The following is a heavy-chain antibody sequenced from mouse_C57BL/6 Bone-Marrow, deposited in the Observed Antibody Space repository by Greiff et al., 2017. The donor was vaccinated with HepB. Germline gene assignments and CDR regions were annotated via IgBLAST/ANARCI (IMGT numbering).Heavy chain of an antibody. Sequence: VQLQQSGPELVKPGASVKISCKASGYTFTDYYMNWVKQSHGKSLEWIGDINPNNGGTSYNQKFKGKATLTVDKSSSTAYMELRSLTSEDSAVYYCDLLCYGSSYVDYWGQGTTLTVSS. V-gene: IGHV1-26*01. D-gene: IGHD1-1*01. CDR2: INPNNGGT. CDR3: DLLCYGSSYVDY. J-gene: IGHJ2*01. CDR1: GYTFTDYY.